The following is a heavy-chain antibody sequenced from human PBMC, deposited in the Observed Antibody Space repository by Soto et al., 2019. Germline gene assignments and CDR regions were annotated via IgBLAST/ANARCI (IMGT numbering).Heavy chain of an antibody. CDR2: ISYDGSNK. Sequence: PGGSLRLSCAASGFTFSSYGMHWVRQAPGKGLEWVAVISYDGSNKYYADSVKGRFTISRDNSKNTLYLQMNSLRAEDTAVYYCAKDMWDIVVVVAARGIYLYGMDVWGQGTTVTVSS. CDR1: GFTFSSYG. V-gene: IGHV3-30*18. J-gene: IGHJ6*02. D-gene: IGHD2-15*01. CDR3: AKDMWDIVVVVAARGIYLYGMDV.